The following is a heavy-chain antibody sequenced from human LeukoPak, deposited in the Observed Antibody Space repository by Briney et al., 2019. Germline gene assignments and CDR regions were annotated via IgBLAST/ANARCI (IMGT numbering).Heavy chain of an antibody. CDR1: GYTFTGYY. CDR2: INPNSGGT. Sequence: ASVKVSCKAPGYTFTGYYMHWVQQAPGQGLEWMGWINPNSGGTNYAQKFQGWVTMTRDTSISTAYMELSRLRSDDTAVYYCARGGVRGQQLVLSYWGQGTLVTVSS. D-gene: IGHD6-13*01. J-gene: IGHJ4*02. V-gene: IGHV1-2*04. CDR3: ARGGVRGQQLVLSY.